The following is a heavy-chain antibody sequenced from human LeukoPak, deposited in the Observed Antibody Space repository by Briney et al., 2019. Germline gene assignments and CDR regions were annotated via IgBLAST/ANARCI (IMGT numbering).Heavy chain of an antibody. CDR3: AKYVLRFLEPGLNYHMDV. CDR1: GFTFSPHS. D-gene: IGHD3-3*01. V-gene: IGHV3-21*04. J-gene: IGHJ6*03. CDR2: ISSDTDYI. Sequence: GGSLRLSCAASGFTFSPHSMHWVRQAPGKGLDWVASISSDTDYIYYADSVKGRFTISRDNSKNTLYLQMNSLRAEDTAVYYCAKYVLRFLEPGLNYHMDVWGKGTMVTVSS.